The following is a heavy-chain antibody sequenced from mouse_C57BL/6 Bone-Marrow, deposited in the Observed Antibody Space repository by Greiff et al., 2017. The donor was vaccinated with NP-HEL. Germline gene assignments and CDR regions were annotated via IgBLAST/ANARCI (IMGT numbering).Heavy chain of an antibody. D-gene: IGHD2-1*01. CDR3: ASFYYGNYVYYAMDY. CDR2: ISSGSSTI. J-gene: IGHJ4*01. V-gene: IGHV5-17*01. CDR1: GFTFSDYG. Sequence: EVMLVESGGGLVKPGGSLKLSCAASGFTFSDYGMHWVRQAPEKGLEWVAYISSGSSTIYYADTVKGRFTISRDNAKNTLFLQMTSLRSEDTAMYYCASFYYGNYVYYAMDYWGQGTSVTVSS.